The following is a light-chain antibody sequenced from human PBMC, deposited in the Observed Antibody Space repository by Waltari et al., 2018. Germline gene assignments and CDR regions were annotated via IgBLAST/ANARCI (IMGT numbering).Light chain of an antibody. CDR3: GSYTTFTTL. V-gene: IGLV2-14*03. Sequence: QSALTQPASVSGSPGQSITISCTGTSMDFGDYKYVSWFQHPPGKAPNVVIYDVPEPPSGVSDRFSGSQSGNTASLTISGLQAEDEADYYCGSYTTFTTLLGGGTKLTVL. CDR2: DVP. CDR1: SMDFGDYKY. J-gene: IGLJ2*01.